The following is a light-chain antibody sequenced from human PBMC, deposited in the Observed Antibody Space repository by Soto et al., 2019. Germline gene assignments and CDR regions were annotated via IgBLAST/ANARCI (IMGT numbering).Light chain of an antibody. J-gene: IGKJ5*01. V-gene: IGKV3-11*01. CDR3: QQRSNWIIT. CDR1: QSVSNNY. CDR2: GAS. Sequence: EIVLTQSPATLSLSPGERATLSCRASQSVSNNYLAWYQKKAGQAPRILIYGASNRATGIPARFSGSGSGTDFNLTISRLETEDFAVYYCQQRSNWIITFGQGTRVEIK.